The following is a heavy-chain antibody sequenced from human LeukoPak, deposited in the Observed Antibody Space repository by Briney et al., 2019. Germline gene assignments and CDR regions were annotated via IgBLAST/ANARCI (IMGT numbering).Heavy chain of an antibody. CDR2: IYTSGST. CDR1: GGSISSYY. D-gene: IGHD3-22*01. V-gene: IGHV4-4*07. Sequence: SETLSLTCTVSGGSISSYYWSWIRQPAGKGLEWIGRIYTSGSTNYNPSLKSRVTMSVDTSKNQFSLKLSSVTAADTAVYYCARVTSSGYRVYYMDVWGKGTTVTVSS. J-gene: IGHJ6*03. CDR3: ARVTSSGYRVYYMDV.